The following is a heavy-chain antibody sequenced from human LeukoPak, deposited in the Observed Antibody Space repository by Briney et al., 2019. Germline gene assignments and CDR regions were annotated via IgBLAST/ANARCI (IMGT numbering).Heavy chain of an antibody. CDR3: ARDRGLGSGWQHLILAY. Sequence: SETLSLTCTVSGGSISSYYWSWIRQPPGKGLEWIGYIYYSGSTNYNPSLKSRVTISVDTSKNQFSLKLSSVTAADTAVYYCARDRGLGSGWQHLILAYWGQGPLVPVPS. J-gene: IGHJ4*02. CDR2: IYYSGST. D-gene: IGHD6-19*01. V-gene: IGHV4-59*01. CDR1: GGSISSYY.